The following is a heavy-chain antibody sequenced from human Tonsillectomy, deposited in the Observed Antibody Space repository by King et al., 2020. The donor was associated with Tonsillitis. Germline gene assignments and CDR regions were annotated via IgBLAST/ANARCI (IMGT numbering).Heavy chain of an antibody. J-gene: IGHJ5*02. CDR1: EFTFSLYW. D-gene: IGHD6-19*01. Sequence: VQLVESGGGLVQPGGSLRLSCAASEFTFSLYWMSWVRQAPGKGLEWVANIRQDGREKYYVDSVKGRFTISRDNAKNSLYLQMNILRAEDTAVYYCARGGYNSGWGFDPWGQGTLVTVSS. CDR2: IRQDGREK. V-gene: IGHV3-7*03. CDR3: ARGGYNSGWGFDP.